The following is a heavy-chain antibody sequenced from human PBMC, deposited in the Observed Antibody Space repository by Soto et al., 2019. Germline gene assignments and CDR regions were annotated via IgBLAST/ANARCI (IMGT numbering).Heavy chain of an antibody. CDR1: GGSISSSNW. D-gene: IGHD1-26*01. J-gene: IGHJ6*02. Sequence: SETLSLTCAVSGGSISSSNWWSWVRQPPGKGLEWIGEIYHSGSTNYNPSLKSRVTISVDKSKNQFSLKLSSVTATDTAVYYCARDRREGYYYYGMDVWGQGTTVTVSS. CDR3: ARDRREGYYYYGMDV. CDR2: IYHSGST. V-gene: IGHV4-4*02.